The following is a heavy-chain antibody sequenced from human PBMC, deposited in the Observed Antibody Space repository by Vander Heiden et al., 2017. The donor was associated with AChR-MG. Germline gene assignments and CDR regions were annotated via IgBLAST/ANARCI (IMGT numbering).Heavy chain of an antibody. J-gene: IGHJ6*04. D-gene: IGHD3-3*01. CDR2: IWHDGSSE. V-gene: IGHV3-33*01. Sequence: QVQWVEFGGGVAQPGRSLRLSCAASGFTFSNFGMNWVRQAPGKGLEWVAVIWHDGSSEYYADSVKGRFTIARDNSKNTVVLQMNSLRGEDTAVYFCAREEWNYGYHMDVWGKGTTVTVSS. CDR1: GFTFSNFG. CDR3: AREEWNYGYHMDV.